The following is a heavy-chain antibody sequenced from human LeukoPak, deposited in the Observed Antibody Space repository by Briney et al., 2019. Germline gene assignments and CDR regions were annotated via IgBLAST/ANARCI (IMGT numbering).Heavy chain of an antibody. J-gene: IGHJ4*02. CDR1: GGSISSSSYY. CDR2: IYYSGST. Sequence: PSETLSLTCTVSGGSISSSSYYWGWIRQPPGKGLEWIGSIYYSGSTYYNPSLKSRVTISVDTSNSQFSLKLNSVTAADTAVYYCARAARGSGSNDYWGQGTLVTVSS. CDR3: ARAARGSGSNDY. D-gene: IGHD6-19*01. V-gene: IGHV4-39*07.